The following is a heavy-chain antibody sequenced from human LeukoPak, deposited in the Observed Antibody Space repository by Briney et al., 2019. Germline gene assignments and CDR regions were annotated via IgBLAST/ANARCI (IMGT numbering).Heavy chain of an antibody. D-gene: IGHD3-22*01. V-gene: IGHV3-30*02. CDR1: GFTFSSYG. CDR2: IRYYGSNK. J-gene: IGHJ5*02. CDR3: AKSNYYDSSDWFDP. Sequence: PGGSLRLSCAPSGFTFSSYGMHWVRQAPGKGLEWVAFIRYYGSNKYYADSVKGRFTISRDNSKNTLYLQMNSLRAEDTAVYYCAKSNYYDSSDWFDPWGQGTLVTVSS.